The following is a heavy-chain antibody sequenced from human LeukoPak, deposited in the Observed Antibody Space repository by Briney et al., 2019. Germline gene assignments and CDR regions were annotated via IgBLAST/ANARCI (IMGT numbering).Heavy chain of an antibody. D-gene: IGHD2-21*01. CDR2: IWYDGSNK. CDR1: GFTFSNYG. V-gene: IGHV3-33*01. Sequence: PGRSLRLSCAVSGFTFSNYGMHWVRQAPGKGLEWVAVIWYDGSNKYYADSVKGRFTISRDNSKNTLYLQMNSLRAEDTAVYYCARAPVVDLFDYWGQGTLVTVSS. CDR3: ARAPVVDLFDY. J-gene: IGHJ4*02.